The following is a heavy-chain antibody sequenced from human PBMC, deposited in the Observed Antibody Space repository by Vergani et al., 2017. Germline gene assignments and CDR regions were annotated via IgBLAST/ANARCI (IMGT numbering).Heavy chain of an antibody. D-gene: IGHD3-22*01. V-gene: IGHV3-7*03. CDR3: ARAYYYDSSGYYYADDYYYYGMDV. J-gene: IGHJ6*02. CDR1: GFTFSSYW. Sequence: EVQLVESGGGLVQPGGSLRLSCAASGFTFSSYWMSWVRQAPGKGLEWVANIKQDGSEKYYVDSVKGRFTISRDNAKNSLYLQMNSLRAEDTAVYYCARAYYYDSSGYYYADDYYYYGMDVWGQGP. CDR2: IKQDGSEK.